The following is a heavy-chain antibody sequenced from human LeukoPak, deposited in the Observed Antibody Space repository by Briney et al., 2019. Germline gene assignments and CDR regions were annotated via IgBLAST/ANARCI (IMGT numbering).Heavy chain of an antibody. V-gene: IGHV1-18*01. CDR1: GYTFTSYG. Sequence: ASVKVSCKASGYTFTSYGISWVRQAPGQGLEWMGWISAYNGNTNYAQKLQGRVTMTTDTSTSTAYMELRSLRSDDTAVYYCAGSHGPRRITYYDLWSGYYDNWFDPWGQGTLITVSS. CDR3: AGSHGPRRITYYDLWSGYYDNWFDP. CDR2: ISAYNGNT. D-gene: IGHD3-3*01. J-gene: IGHJ5*02.